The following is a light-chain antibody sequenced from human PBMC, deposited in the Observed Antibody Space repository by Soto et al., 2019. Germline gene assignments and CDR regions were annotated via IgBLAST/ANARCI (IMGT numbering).Light chain of an antibody. CDR3: QQRSNWPT. Sequence: EIVLTQSPATLSLSPGERATLSCRPSQSISFYLTWYQHKPGQAPRLLIYDASTRATGIPARFSGSGYGTHFTLTISSLEPEDFAVYYCQQRSNWPTFGQGTRLEI. V-gene: IGKV3-11*01. CDR2: DAS. CDR1: QSISFY. J-gene: IGKJ5*01.